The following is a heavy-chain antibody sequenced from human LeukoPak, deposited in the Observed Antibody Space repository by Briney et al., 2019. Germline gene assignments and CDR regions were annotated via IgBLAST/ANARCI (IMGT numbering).Heavy chain of an antibody. CDR2: IIPIFGTA. V-gene: IGHV1-69*01. Sequence: SVKVSCKASGGTFSSYAISWVRQAPGQGLEWMGGIIPIFGTANYAQKFQGRVTITADESTSTAYMELSGLRSEDTAVYYCALSGQVIGEYFQHWGQGTLVTVSS. J-gene: IGHJ1*01. CDR3: ALSGQVIGEYFQH. D-gene: IGHD2-15*01. CDR1: GGTFSSYA.